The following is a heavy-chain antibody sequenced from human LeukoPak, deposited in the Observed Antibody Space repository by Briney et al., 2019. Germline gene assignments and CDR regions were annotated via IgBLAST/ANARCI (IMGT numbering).Heavy chain of an antibody. CDR1: GYTFTRYA. J-gene: IGHJ3*02. D-gene: IGHD7-27*01. Sequence: ASVKVSCKASGYTFTRYAVNWVRQAPGQGLEWMGWININTGNPTYAQGFTGRFVFSFDTSVSTAYLQISSLKAEDTAVYYCARDHVKLGSNFHPFDAFDIWGQGTMVTVSS. CDR3: ARDHVKLGSNFHPFDAFDI. V-gene: IGHV7-4-1*02. CDR2: ININTGNP.